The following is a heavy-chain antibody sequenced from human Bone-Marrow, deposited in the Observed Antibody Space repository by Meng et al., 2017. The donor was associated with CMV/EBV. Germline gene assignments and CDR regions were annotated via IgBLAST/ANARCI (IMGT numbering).Heavy chain of an antibody. D-gene: IGHD5-18*01. Sequence: VQLQELGRGLVKPSETLSLTCTVSGGSISSYYWSWIRQPAGKGLEWIGRIYTSGSTNYNPSLKSRVTMSVDTSKNQFSLKLSSVTAADTAVYYCARTQDTAMVAYYFDYWGQGTLVTVSS. J-gene: IGHJ4*02. CDR2: IYTSGST. CDR3: ARTQDTAMVAYYFDY. V-gene: IGHV4-4*07. CDR1: GGSISSYY.